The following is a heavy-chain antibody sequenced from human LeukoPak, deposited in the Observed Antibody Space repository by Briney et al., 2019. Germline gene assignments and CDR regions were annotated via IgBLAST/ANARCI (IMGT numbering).Heavy chain of an antibody. Sequence: SETLSLTCTVSGGSISSSSYYWGWLRQPPGKGLEWIGSIYYSGSTYYNPSLKSRVTISVATSKNQFSLKLSSVTAADTAVYYWARVGMGSSSWYVDYWGQGTLVTVSS. V-gene: IGHV4-39*01. CDR2: IYYSGST. J-gene: IGHJ4*02. D-gene: IGHD6-13*01. CDR3: ARVGMGSSSWYVDY. CDR1: GGSISSSSYY.